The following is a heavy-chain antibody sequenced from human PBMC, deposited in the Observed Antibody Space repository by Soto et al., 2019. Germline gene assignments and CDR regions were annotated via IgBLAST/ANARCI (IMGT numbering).Heavy chain of an antibody. D-gene: IGHD4-17*01. Sequence: GGSLRLSCAASGFTFSSYAMSWVRQAPGKGLEWVSAISGSGGSTYYADSVKGRFTISRDNSKNTLYLQMNSLRAEDTAVYYCAKAVYYGDYYFDYRGQRPLVTVSS. J-gene: IGHJ4*02. CDR3: AKAVYYGDYYFDY. V-gene: IGHV3-23*01. CDR2: ISGSGGST. CDR1: GFTFSSYA.